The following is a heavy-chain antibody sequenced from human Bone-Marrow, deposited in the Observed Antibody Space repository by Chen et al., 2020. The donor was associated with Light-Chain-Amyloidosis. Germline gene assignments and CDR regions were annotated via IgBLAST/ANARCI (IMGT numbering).Heavy chain of an antibody. Sequence: EGQPVESGGGLVQPGGSLRLSCATSGFNFSSFGMSWVRQAPGKGLEWVSTVSGSTVSTYYAGAVKGRFIISRDNSKSTLYLQMNSLRAGDTAVYFCTRKGGYFDFWGQGSLVTVSS. V-gene: IGHV3-23*04. CDR3: TRKGGYFDF. CDR1: GFNFSSFG. D-gene: IGHD3-10*01. J-gene: IGHJ4*02. CDR2: VSGSTVST.